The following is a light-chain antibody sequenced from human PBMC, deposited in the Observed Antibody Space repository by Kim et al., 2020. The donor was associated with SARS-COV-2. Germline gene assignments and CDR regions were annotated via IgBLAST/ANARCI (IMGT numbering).Light chain of an antibody. J-gene: IGKJ1*01. CDR1: QRTSSW. CDR2: KAS. Sequence: ASLGYRVTISSRASQRTSSWLAWYQQKPGNAPKFLIYKASSLESGIPSRFSGSGSGTEFTLTISSLQPDYFATYYCQHYGNYSWTFGQGTKVDIK. V-gene: IGKV1-5*03. CDR3: QHYGNYSWT.